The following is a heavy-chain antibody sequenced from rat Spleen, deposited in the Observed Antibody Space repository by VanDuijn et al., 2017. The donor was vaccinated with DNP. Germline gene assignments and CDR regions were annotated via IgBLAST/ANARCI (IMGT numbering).Heavy chain of an antibody. CDR3: ARSQGYYYDGSYYPFAY. CDR1: GFSLTNYG. D-gene: IGHD1-12*02. Sequence: QVQLKESGPGLVQPSQTLSLTCTVSGFSLTNYGVSWVRQPPGKGLEWMGRIQSDGNTDYNSVLKSRLSISRDTSKSQVFLKMNSVQTEDTAMYFCARSQGYYYDGSYYPFAYWGQGTLVTVSS. J-gene: IGHJ3*01. V-gene: IGHV2-19*01. CDR2: IQSDGNT.